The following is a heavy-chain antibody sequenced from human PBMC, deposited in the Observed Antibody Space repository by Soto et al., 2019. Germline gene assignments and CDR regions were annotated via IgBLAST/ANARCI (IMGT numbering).Heavy chain of an antibody. D-gene: IGHD5-12*01. Sequence: SEILSLTCTVSGGSISSYYWSWIRQPPGKGLEWIGYIYYSGSTNYNPSLKSRVTISVDTSKNQFPLKLSSVTAADTAVYYCARAYGGYADYWGQGALVTVSS. CDR1: GGSISSYY. CDR3: ARAYGGYADY. V-gene: IGHV4-59*01. CDR2: IYYSGST. J-gene: IGHJ4*02.